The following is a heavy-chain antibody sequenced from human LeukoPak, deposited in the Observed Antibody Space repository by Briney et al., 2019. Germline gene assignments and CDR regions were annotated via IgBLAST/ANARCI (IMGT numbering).Heavy chain of an antibody. CDR2: IYSSGKT. V-gene: IGHV4-4*07. CDR1: GASISNNY. Sequence: PSETLSLTCTVSGASISNNYWTWIRQPAGMGLEWIGRIYSSGKTNYNPSLKSRVTMSVDTSKNQFSLKLSSVTAADTAVYYCARSNRRLYYDILTGPLNYFDYWGQGTLATVSP. CDR3: ARSNRRLYYDILTGPLNYFDY. D-gene: IGHD3-9*01. J-gene: IGHJ4*02.